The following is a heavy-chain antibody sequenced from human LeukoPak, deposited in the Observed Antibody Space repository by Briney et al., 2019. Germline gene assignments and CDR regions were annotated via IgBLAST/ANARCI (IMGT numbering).Heavy chain of an antibody. CDR3: ARARGIGSGWYFDY. D-gene: IGHD6-19*01. CDR2: INPNSGGT. V-gene: IGHV1-2*06. Sequence: ASVKVSCKASGYTFTGYYMHWVRQAPGQGLEWMGRINPNSGGTNYAQKFQGRVTMTRDTSISTAYMELSRLRSDNTAVYYCARARGIGSGWYFDYWGQGTLVTVSS. J-gene: IGHJ4*02. CDR1: GYTFTGYY.